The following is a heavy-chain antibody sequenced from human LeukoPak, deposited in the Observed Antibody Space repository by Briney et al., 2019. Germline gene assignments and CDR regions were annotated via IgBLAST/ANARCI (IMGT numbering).Heavy chain of an antibody. CDR1: GFTFSSYN. D-gene: IGHD3-10*01. CDR2: MTSSSNYI. Sequence: GGSLRLSCAASGFTFSSYNMNWVRQAPGKGLEWVSSMTSSSNYIYYADSVKGRFTISRDNAKNSLYLQMNSPRADDTAVYYCARTGGDYWGQGTLVTVSS. J-gene: IGHJ4*02. CDR3: ARTGGDY. V-gene: IGHV3-21*01.